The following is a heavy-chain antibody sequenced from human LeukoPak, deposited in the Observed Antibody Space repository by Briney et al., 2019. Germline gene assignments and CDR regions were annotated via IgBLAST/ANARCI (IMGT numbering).Heavy chain of an antibody. Sequence: PSETLSLTCTVSGGSISSGVYYWSWIRQPPGKGLEWIGYIYYSGSTYYNPSLKSRVTISVDTSKNQFSLKLSSVTAADTAVYYCARDHCSSTSCYEGGFDYWGQGTLVTVSS. CDR3: ARDHCSSTSCYEGGFDY. J-gene: IGHJ4*02. D-gene: IGHD2-2*01. V-gene: IGHV4-30-4*08. CDR1: GGSISSGVYY. CDR2: IYYSGST.